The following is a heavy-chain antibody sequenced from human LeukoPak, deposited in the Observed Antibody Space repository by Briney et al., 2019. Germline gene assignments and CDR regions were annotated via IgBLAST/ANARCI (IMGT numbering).Heavy chain of an antibody. CDR2: IYTSGST. CDR3: ARDQGPRDYDSSGYYYDWFDP. Sequence: PSETLSLTCTVSGGSISSYYWSWIRQPAGKGLEWIGRIYTSGSTNYNPSLKSRVTMSVDTSKNQFSLKLSSVTAADTAVYYCARDQGPRDYDSSGYYYDWFDPWGQGTLVTVSS. V-gene: IGHV4-4*07. D-gene: IGHD3-22*01. J-gene: IGHJ5*02. CDR1: GGSISSYY.